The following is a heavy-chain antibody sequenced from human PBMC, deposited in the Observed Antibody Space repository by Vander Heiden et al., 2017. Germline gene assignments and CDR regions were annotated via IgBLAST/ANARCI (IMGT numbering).Heavy chain of an antibody. V-gene: IGHV3-30-3*01. CDR3: ASYGDSHDY. D-gene: IGHD7-27*01. J-gene: IGHJ4*02. CDR1: GFTSSRDS. CDR2: ISYDGSNK. Sequence: QVHLVESGGGVGQPGGSLRLPCLAPGFTSSRDSMHWVRQAPGKGLEWVAVISYDGSNKYYADSVKGRFTISRDNSKNTLYLQMNSLRAEDTAVYYCASYGDSHDYWGQGTLVTVSS.